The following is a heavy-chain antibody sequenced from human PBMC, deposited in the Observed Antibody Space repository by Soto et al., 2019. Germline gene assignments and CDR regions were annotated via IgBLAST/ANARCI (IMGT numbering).Heavy chain of an antibody. CDR3: ARLPFCSGATCYSPDY. D-gene: IGHD2-15*01. J-gene: IGHJ4*02. Sequence: SETLSLTCTVSGGSVTTYYWTWIRQPPGKGLEWMGHIFYRGTTNYNPSLKSRVTMSVDTSKNQFSLKLTSVTAADTAVYYCARLPFCSGATCYSPDYWGQGALVTVS. CDR2: IFYRGTT. V-gene: IGHV4-59*02. CDR1: GGSVTTYY.